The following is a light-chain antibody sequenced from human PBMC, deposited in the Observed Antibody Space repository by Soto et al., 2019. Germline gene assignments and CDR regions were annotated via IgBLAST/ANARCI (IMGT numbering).Light chain of an antibody. CDR2: GVS. CDR1: QSVTSNY. CDR3: LQYGDSPRT. Sequence: EIVLTQSPGTLSLSPGERATLSCRASQSVTSNYFAWYQQKPGQAPRLLIYGVSSRATGIPDRFSGSGSGKDFTLTISRLEPEDFAVYYCLQYGDSPRTFGQGTKVDIK. V-gene: IGKV3-20*01. J-gene: IGKJ1*01.